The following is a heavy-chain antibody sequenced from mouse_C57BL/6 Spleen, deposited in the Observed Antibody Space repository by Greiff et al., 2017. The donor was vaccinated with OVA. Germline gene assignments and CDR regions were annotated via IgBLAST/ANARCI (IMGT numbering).Heavy chain of an antibody. D-gene: IGHD2-1*01. Sequence: QVQLQQSGAELVRPGTSVKVSCKASGYAFTNYLIEWVKQRPGQGLEWIGVINPGSGGTNYNEKFKGKATLTADKSSSTAYMQLSSLTAEDSAVYFGAKSYGTNYGGYGMDGWGQGTSVTVSS. V-gene: IGHV1-54*01. CDR3: AKSYGTNYGGYGMDG. CDR2: INPGSGGT. J-gene: IGHJ4*01. CDR1: GYAFTNYL.